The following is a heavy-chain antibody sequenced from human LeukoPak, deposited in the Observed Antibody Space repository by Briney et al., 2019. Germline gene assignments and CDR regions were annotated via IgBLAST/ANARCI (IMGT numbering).Heavy chain of an antibody. CDR2: MNPNTGNT. CDR1: GYTFNSYD. J-gene: IGHJ5*02. CDR3: ARGGAGTYYKRDGWFDP. Sequence: EASVKVSCKASGYTFNSYDINWVRQATGQGLEWMGWMNPNTGNTGYGERFQGRVTMTGDNSISTAYMELNSLTSEDTAVYYCARGGAGTYYKRDGWFDPWGQGTVVTVSS. D-gene: IGHD3-10*01. V-gene: IGHV1-8*01.